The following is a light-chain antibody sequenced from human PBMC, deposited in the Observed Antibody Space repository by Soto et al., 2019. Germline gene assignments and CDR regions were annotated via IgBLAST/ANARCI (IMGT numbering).Light chain of an antibody. Sequence: IVLTQSPGTLSLSPGERATLSCRASQSVSSSYLAWYQQKPGQAPRLLIYGASSGATGIPDRFSGSGSGTDFTLTISRLEPEDFAVYYCQQYGSSLLTFGGGTKVDIK. J-gene: IGKJ4*01. CDR2: GAS. V-gene: IGKV3-20*01. CDR3: QQYGSSLLT. CDR1: QSVSSSY.